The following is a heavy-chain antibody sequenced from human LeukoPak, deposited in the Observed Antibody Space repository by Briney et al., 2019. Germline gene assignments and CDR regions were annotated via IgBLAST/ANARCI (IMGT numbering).Heavy chain of an antibody. CDR1: GFSLSTSGMC. Sequence: SGPALVKPTQTLTLTCTFSGFSLSTSGMCVSWIRQPPGKALEWLARIDWDDDKYYSTPLKTRLTISKDTSKNQVVLTMTNMDPVDTATYYCARSSHQLREPDYWGQGTLVTVSS. V-gene: IGHV2-70*11. J-gene: IGHJ4*02. CDR3: ARSSHQLREPDY. CDR2: IDWDDDK. D-gene: IGHD2-2*01.